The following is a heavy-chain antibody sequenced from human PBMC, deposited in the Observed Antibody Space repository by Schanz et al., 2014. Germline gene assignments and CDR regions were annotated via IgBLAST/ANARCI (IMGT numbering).Heavy chain of an antibody. CDR2: ISDSGTYT. D-gene: IGHD6-13*01. CDR3: VSQTGSPNY. V-gene: IGHV3-21*05. Sequence: EVQLVESGGGLVKPGGSLRLSCGVSGFTASSHSMNWVRQAPGKGLEWLSYISDSGTYTNYADSVKGRFTISRDNAKRSLFLQMNSLRVEDTAVYFCVSQTGSPNYWGQGTLVTVSS. J-gene: IGHJ4*02. CDR1: GFTASSHS.